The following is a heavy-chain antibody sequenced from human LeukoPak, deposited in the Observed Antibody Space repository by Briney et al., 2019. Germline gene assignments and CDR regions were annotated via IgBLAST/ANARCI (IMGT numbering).Heavy chain of an antibody. D-gene: IGHD4-11*01. CDR1: GFTFSSYA. J-gene: IGHJ4*02. CDR3: ADSNYWYPVDY. V-gene: IGHV3-23*01. CDR2: ISGSGDST. Sequence: GGSLRLSCAASGFTFSSYAMGWVRQDPGKGLEWVSAISGSGDSTYYAASVKGRFTISKDNSKNTLYLQINSLRAEDTAVYYCADSNYWYPVDYWGQGTLVTVSS.